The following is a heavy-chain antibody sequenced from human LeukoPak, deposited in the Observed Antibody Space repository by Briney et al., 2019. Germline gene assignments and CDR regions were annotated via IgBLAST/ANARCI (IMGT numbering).Heavy chain of an antibody. CDR1: GFTFSSYS. Sequence: GGSLRLSCAASGFTFSSYSMNWVRQAPGKGLEGVSSISSSSSYIYYADSVKGRFTISRGNAQNSLYLQMNSLRAEDTAVYYCAKDGPSTNPITMVRGVIPPYYYYMDVWGKGTTVTISS. CDR2: ISSSSSYI. V-gene: IGHV3-21*01. J-gene: IGHJ6*03. D-gene: IGHD3-10*01. CDR3: AKDGPSTNPITMVRGVIPPYYYYMDV.